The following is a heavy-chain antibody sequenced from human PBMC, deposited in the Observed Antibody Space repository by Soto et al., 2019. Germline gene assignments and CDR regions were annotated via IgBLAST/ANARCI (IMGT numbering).Heavy chain of an antibody. D-gene: IGHD2-8*01. J-gene: IGHJ5*02. V-gene: IGHV1-69*13. Sequence: SVKVSCKASGGTFSSYAISWVRQAPGQGLEWMGGIIPIFGTANSAQKFQGRVTITADESTSTAYMELSSLRSEDTAVYYCATGRGLYCTNGVCYGWFDPWGQGTLVTVSS. CDR3: ATGRGLYCTNGVCYGWFDP. CDR1: GGTFSSYA. CDR2: IIPIFGTA.